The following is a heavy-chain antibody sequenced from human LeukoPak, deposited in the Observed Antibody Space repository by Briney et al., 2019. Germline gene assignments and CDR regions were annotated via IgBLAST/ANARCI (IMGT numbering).Heavy chain of an antibody. V-gene: IGHV4-34*01. Sequence: SETLSLTCAVYGGSFSGYYWSWIRQPPGKGLEWIGEINHSGSTNYNPSLKSRVTISVDTSKNQFSLKLSSVTAADTAVYYCARYPRITIFGVVRYYYGMDVWGQGTTVTVSS. J-gene: IGHJ6*02. CDR1: GGSFSGYY. D-gene: IGHD3-3*01. CDR3: ARYPRITIFGVVRYYYGMDV. CDR2: INHSGST.